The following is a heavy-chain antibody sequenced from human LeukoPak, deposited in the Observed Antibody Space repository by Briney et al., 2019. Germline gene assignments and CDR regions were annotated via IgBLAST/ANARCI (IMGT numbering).Heavy chain of an antibody. Sequence: SETLSLTCTVSGASISGYYWNWLRQSPGMGLEWIAFIYDTGSSNYNPSLRSRVTISVDTSKNQFSLKLKSVTAADTAVYYCAGNRNALGDVNWLDPWGQGTLVTVSS. J-gene: IGHJ5*02. CDR1: GASISGYY. CDR3: AGNRNALGDVNWLDP. CDR2: IYDTGSS. D-gene: IGHD3-16*01. V-gene: IGHV4-59*01.